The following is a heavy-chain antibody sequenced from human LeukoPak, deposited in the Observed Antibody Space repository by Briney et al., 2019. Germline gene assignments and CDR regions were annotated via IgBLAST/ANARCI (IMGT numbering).Heavy chain of an antibody. J-gene: IGHJ5*02. CDR2: IIPIFGTA. Sequence: GASVKVSCKASGYTFTGYYMHWVRQAPGQGLEWMGGIIPIFGTANYAQKFQGRVTITADESTSTAYMELSSLRSEDTAVYYCARGLRFLEWLLFSWGQGTLVTVSS. CDR1: GYTFTGYY. V-gene: IGHV1-69*13. CDR3: ARGLRFLEWLLFS. D-gene: IGHD3-3*01.